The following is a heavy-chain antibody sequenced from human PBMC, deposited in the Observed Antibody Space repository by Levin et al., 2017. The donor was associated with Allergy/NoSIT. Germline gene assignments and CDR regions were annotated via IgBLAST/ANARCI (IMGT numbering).Heavy chain of an antibody. CDR1: GFTFSNAW. Sequence: GGSLRLSCAASGFTFSNAWMNWVRQAPGKGLEWVGRIKSKTDGGTTDYAAPVKGRFTISRDDSKNTLYLQMNSLKTEDTAVYYCTAREWLRLEENDYWGQGTLVTVSS. CDR3: TAREWLRLEENDY. CDR2: IKSKTDGGTT. J-gene: IGHJ4*02. D-gene: IGHD5-12*01. V-gene: IGHV3-15*07.